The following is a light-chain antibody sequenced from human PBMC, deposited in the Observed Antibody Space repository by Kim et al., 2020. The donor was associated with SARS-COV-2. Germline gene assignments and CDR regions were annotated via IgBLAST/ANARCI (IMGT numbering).Light chain of an antibody. CDR1: KHVLYSDVNIY. Sequence: PASISCMSSKHVLYSDVNIYLNWFNQRPGQSPRCLIYKVSIRDSGVPDRFSGSGSGTDFTLQISRVEAEDVGVYYCMQGTHWPFTFGPGTKVDIK. CDR3: MQGTHWPFT. V-gene: IGKV2-30*01. J-gene: IGKJ3*01. CDR2: KVS.